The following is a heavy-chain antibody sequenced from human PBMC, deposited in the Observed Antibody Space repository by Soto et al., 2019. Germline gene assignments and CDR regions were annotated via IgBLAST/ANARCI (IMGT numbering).Heavy chain of an antibody. J-gene: IGHJ4*02. CDR1: GFTFTNFA. CDR2: ISASGRDT. D-gene: IGHD6-19*01. Sequence: GGSLRLSCAASGFTFTNFAMSWVRQAPGRGLEWVSGISASGRDTYYADSVKDRFTVSRDNSKNTLYLQMNSLRAEDTAIYYCAKGKASGWYYFDYWGQGARVTVYS. V-gene: IGHV3-23*01. CDR3: AKGKASGWYYFDY.